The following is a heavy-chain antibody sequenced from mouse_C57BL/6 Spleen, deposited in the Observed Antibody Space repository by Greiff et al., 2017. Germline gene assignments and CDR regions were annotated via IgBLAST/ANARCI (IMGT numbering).Heavy chain of an antibody. Sequence: VQLQQSGAELVKPGASVKLSCKASGFNIKDYYMHWVKQSTEQGLEWIGRIDPEDGDTQYAPKFQGKATITADTSSNTAYMELSSLTSEDTAVYYWASYDDWSSYGYWGQGTTLTVSS. CDR1: GFNIKDYY. V-gene: IGHV14-2*01. CDR3: ASYDDWSSYGY. CDR2: IDPEDGDT. J-gene: IGHJ2*01. D-gene: IGHD1-1*01.